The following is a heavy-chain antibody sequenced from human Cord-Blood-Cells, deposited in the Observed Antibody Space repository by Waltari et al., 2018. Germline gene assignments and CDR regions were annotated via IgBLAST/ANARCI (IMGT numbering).Heavy chain of an antibody. D-gene: IGHD4-17*01. V-gene: IGHV3-23*01. CDR3: AKDLGYGGNSDY. J-gene: IGHJ4*02. CDR1: GFTFSSYA. CDR2: ISGSGGST. Sequence: EVQLLESGGGLVQPGGSLRLPCAAPGFTFSSYAWSLVRQAPGKGLEWVSAISGSGGSTYYADSVKGRFTISRDNSKNTLYLQMNSLRAEDTAVYYCAKDLGYGGNSDYWGQGTLVTVSS.